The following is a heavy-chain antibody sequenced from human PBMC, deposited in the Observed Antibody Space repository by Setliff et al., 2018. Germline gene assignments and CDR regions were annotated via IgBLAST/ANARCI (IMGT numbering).Heavy chain of an antibody. CDR2: IHPGDSIT. CDR1: GYSFSTCW. D-gene: IGHD2-2*01. J-gene: IGHJ5*02. V-gene: IGHV5-51*01. Sequence: GESLKISCKGSGYSFSTCWIGWVRQMPGKGLEWMGIIHPGDSITRYSPSFQGQVTISVDKSINTAYLQWSSLRASDTAIYYCARALYPSSFIGHNWFDPWGQGTLVTVSS. CDR3: ARALYPSSFIGHNWFDP.